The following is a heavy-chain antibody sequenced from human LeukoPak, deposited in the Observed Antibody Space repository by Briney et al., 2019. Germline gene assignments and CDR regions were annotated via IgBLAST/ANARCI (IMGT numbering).Heavy chain of an antibody. V-gene: IGHV4-61*01. CDR2: IYYSGST. CDR3: ARDPFHSGYDGSYFDY. J-gene: IGHJ4*02. D-gene: IGHD5-12*01. CDR1: GGSVSSGSYY. Sequence: PSETLSLTCTVSGGSVSSGSYYWSRIRQPPGKGLEWIGYIYYSGSTNYNPSLKSRVTISVDTSKNQFSLKLSSVTAADTAVYYCARDPFHSGYDGSYFDYWGQGTLVTVSS.